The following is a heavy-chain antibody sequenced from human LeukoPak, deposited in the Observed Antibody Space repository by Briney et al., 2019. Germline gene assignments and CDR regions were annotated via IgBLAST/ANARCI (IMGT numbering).Heavy chain of an antibody. CDR3: ARRVRGADDY. Sequence: SETLSLTCTVSGGPIDRHYWSWIRQPPGKGLEWIGYVFYPGSTNYNPSLKSRVTMSLDTSRDQFSLRLTSVAAADTAVYYCARRVRGADDYWGQGTLVTVSS. CDR1: GGPIDRHY. CDR2: VFYPGST. J-gene: IGHJ4*02. V-gene: IGHV4-59*11.